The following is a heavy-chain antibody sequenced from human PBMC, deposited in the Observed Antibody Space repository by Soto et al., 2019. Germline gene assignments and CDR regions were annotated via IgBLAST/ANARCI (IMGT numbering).Heavy chain of an antibody. CDR2: IHGGGNSA. CDR1: GFTFSGYA. D-gene: IGHD4-17*01. CDR3: AKNRGRVTTSGHFDY. Sequence: EVQLLESGGVLVQPGRSLRLSCAASGFTFSGYAMSWVRQAPGKGLEWVSVIHGGGNSAYYADSVKGRFTISRDNSKNTLYLRMSSLRGENTAVYYCAKNRGRVTTSGHFDYWGQGTLVTVSS. V-gene: IGHV3-23*01. J-gene: IGHJ4*02.